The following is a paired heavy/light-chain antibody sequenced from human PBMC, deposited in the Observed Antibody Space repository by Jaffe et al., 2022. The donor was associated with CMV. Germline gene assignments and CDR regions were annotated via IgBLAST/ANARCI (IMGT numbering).Light chain of an antibody. CDR2: DAS. CDR3: QQYGNSPAT. V-gene: IGKV3-20*01. Sequence: EIVLTQSPGTLSLSPGERATLSCRASQSVSLNYLAWYQQKPGQAPRLLIYDASRRATGIPDRFSGSVSGTDFTLTISRLEPEDFAVYYCQQYGNSPATFGQGTKVEIK. J-gene: IGKJ1*01. CDR1: QSVSLNY.
Heavy chain of an antibody. J-gene: IGHJ5*02. Sequence: QVQLVQSGAEVKKPGASVKVSCKTSGYTFTGFYIHWVRQAPGQGLEYMGWINPHSGDTKFVQRFQGRVTMTRDTSISTAYMDLSRLKSDDTAVYYCARSPIAAAELDPWGQGTLVTVSS. CDR2: INPHSGDT. CDR3: ARSPIAAAELDP. CDR1: GYTFTGFY. V-gene: IGHV1-2*02. D-gene: IGHD6-13*01.